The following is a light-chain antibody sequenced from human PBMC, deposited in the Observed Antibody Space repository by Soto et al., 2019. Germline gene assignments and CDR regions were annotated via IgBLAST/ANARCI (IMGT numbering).Light chain of an antibody. J-gene: IGLJ1*01. V-gene: IGLV1-44*01. Sequence: QSVLTQPPSASGTPGQRVTISCSGSSSSIGSNSVNWYQQLPRTAPKVLIYTNNQRPSGVPDRFSGSKSGTSASLAISGLQSEDEADYYCAAWAGSLNVYVFGTGTKLTVL. CDR2: TNN. CDR3: AAWAGSLNVYV. CDR1: SSSIGSNS.